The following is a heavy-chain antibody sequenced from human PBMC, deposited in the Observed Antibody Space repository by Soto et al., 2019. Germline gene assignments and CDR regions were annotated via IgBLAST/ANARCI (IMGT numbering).Heavy chain of an antibody. CDR2: IFYTGTT. D-gene: IGHD3-22*01. CDR1: GGSINSGVYY. Sequence: PSETLSLTCTVSGGSINSGVYYLSWIRQHPGKGLEWIGNIFYTGTTSYNPSLKSRVTVSVDTSKNQFSLKLSSVTAADTAVYYCARSYYNSYVFGYWGQGALVTVSS. CDR3: ARSYYNSYVFGY. J-gene: IGHJ4*02. V-gene: IGHV4-31*03.